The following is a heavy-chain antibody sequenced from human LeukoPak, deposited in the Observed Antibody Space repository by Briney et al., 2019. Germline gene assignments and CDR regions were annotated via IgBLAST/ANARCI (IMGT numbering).Heavy chain of an antibody. V-gene: IGHV1-69*05. CDR1: GGTFGSDA. CDR3: AREQRGGLSGSLGGLFASYYTYYYMDV. CDR2: IIPMMETA. Sequence: ASVKVSCKASGGTFGSDAISWVRKAPGQGLEWMGGIIPMMETADYAERFKDRVTITTDESTSTAYMELSSLRSEDTAVYFCAREQRGGLSGSLGGLFASYYTYYYMDVWGRGTTVTVSS. J-gene: IGHJ6*03. D-gene: IGHD3-16*01.